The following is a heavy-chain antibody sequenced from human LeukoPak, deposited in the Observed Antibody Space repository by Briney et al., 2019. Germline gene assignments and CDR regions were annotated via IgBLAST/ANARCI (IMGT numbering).Heavy chain of an antibody. CDR2: ISYPGST. J-gene: IGHJ5*02. CDR3: ARDDYRGVTNFDP. Sequence: SETLSLTCTLSGGCIRPGLWGDPGDTRSNKKKWIEYISYPGSTNYNHALKSRVTISVDTSKNQFSLQLTSMTAADTAVYYCARDDYRGVTNFDPWGQGTLVTVSS. CDR1: GGCIRPGL. D-gene: IGHD3-10*01. V-gene: IGHV4-59*13.